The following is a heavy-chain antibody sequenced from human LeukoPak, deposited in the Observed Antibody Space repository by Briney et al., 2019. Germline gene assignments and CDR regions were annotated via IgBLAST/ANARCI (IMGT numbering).Heavy chain of an antibody. D-gene: IGHD5-18*01. Sequence: PGGSLRLSCAASGFTFDDYAMHWVRQAPGKGLEWVSGISWNSGSIGYADSVKGRFTISRDNAKNSLYLQMNSLRAEDTALYYCAKDPGHGYSYGRAFDIWGQGTMVTVSS. CDR2: ISWNSGSI. CDR1: GFTFDDYA. J-gene: IGHJ3*02. V-gene: IGHV3-9*01. CDR3: AKDPGHGYSYGRAFDI.